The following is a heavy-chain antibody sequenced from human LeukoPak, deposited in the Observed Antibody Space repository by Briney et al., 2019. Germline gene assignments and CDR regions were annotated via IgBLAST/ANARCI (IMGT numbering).Heavy chain of an antibody. Sequence: SETLSLTCAVYGGSFSGYYWSWIRQPPGKGLEWIGEINHSGSTNYNPSLKSRVTISVDTSKNQFSLKLSSVTAADTAVYYCAREWDVAGPDYWGQGTLVTVSS. V-gene: IGHV4-34*01. CDR2: INHSGST. D-gene: IGHD6-19*01. CDR1: GGSFSGYY. J-gene: IGHJ4*02. CDR3: AREWDVAGPDY.